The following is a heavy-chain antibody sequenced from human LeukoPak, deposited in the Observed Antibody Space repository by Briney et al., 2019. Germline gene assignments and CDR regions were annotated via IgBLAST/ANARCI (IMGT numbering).Heavy chain of an antibody. Sequence: PGGSLSLSCAASGFTFSTYSMNWVRQAPGKGLEWVSFISSSSEYIYYANSVKGRFTISRDNAKNSLYLQVNSLRAEDTAVYYCARVTYYYDSSGYYSYYYYYMDVWGKGTTVTVSS. CDR1: GFTFSTYS. D-gene: IGHD3-22*01. CDR3: ARVTYYYDSSGYYSYYYYYMDV. CDR2: ISSSSEYI. J-gene: IGHJ6*03. V-gene: IGHV3-21*01.